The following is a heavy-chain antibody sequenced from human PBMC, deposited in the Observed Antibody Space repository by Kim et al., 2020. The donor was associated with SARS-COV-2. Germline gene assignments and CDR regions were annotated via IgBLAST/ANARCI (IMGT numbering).Heavy chain of an antibody. Sequence: GGSLRLSCVASGFTFSSRAMSWVRQTPGKGLEWVTSINNGGNPYYADSVKGRFTVSPDITKATLYLQMNSLRAEDTALYYCAKDHPSSGWRTFDPWGQGTLVTLSS. V-gene: IGHV3-23*01. D-gene: IGHD6-19*01. CDR3: AKDHPSSGWRTFDP. CDR1: GFTFSSRA. CDR2: INNGGNP. J-gene: IGHJ5*02.